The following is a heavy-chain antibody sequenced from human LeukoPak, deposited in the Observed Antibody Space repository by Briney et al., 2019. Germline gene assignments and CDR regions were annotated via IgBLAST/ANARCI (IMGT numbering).Heavy chain of an antibody. CDR2: IYYSGST. Sequence: SETLSLTCTVSGGSVSSGSYYWSWIRQPPGKGLEWIGYIYYSGSTNYNPSLKSRVTISVDTSKNQFSLKLSSVTAADTGVYYCASRLRSRFDYWGQGTLVTVSS. V-gene: IGHV4-61*01. CDR3: ASRLRSRFDY. D-gene: IGHD4-17*01. J-gene: IGHJ4*02. CDR1: GGSVSSGSYY.